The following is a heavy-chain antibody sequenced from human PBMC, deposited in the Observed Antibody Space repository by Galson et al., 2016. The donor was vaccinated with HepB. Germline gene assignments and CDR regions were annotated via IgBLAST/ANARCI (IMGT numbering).Heavy chain of an antibody. CDR1: GYIFSSHY. D-gene: IGHD5-12*01. J-gene: IGHJ6*02. CDR3: ARVQWIEVWQRDYYYNAMDV. CDR2: INPSSGST. V-gene: IGHV1-46*01. Sequence: SVKVSCKASGYIFSSHYIHWLRQAPGPGLEWMGIINPSSGSTTYAQKFQGRVTMTRATSTSTVYMQLSSLRSDDTAVYYCARVQWIEVWQRDYYYNAMDVWGQGTTVTVS.